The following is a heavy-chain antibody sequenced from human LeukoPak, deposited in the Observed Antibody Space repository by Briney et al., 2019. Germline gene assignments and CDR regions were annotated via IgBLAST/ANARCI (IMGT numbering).Heavy chain of an antibody. D-gene: IGHD5-18*01. V-gene: IGHV3-23*01. CDR1: GFPFSNYG. CDR2: ITGSGITT. J-gene: IGHJ5*02. Sequence: GGSLRLSCAASGFPFSNYGMNWVRQAPGKGLEWVSGITGSGITTYYGDSVKGRFTISRDNSKNTVYLQMNSLIVEDTAVYYCAKDSDRIQFSSWGQGTLVTVSS. CDR3: AKDSDRIQFSS.